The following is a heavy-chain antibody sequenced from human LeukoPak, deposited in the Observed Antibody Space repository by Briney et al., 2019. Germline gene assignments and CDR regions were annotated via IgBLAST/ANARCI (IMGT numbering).Heavy chain of an antibody. D-gene: IGHD2-21*02. CDR2: MNPYSGDR. V-gene: IGHV1-8*03. CDR3: ARTASLTASGYDY. Sequence: ASVKVSCKTSGYTFTSYHINWVRQATGQGLEWMGWMNPYSGDRGYAQKFQGRVSITSDTSIGTAYMELSSLRSDDTAVYFCARTASLTASGYDYWGQGTLVTVSS. J-gene: IGHJ4*02. CDR1: GYTFTSYH.